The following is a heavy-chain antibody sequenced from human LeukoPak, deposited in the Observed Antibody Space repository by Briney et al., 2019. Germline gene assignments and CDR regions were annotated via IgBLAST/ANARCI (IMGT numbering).Heavy chain of an antibody. CDR2: ISFDGSNK. V-gene: IGHV3-30*04. J-gene: IGHJ4*02. Sequence: PGGSLRLSCAASGFTFSSYAMHWVRQAPGKGLEWAAVISFDGSNKYYADSVKGRFTISRDNSKNTLYLQMNSLRAEDTAVYYCAREGRGYYDSSGYPHPADYWGQGTLVTVSS. CDR1: GFTFSSYA. CDR3: AREGRGYYDSSGYPHPADY. D-gene: IGHD3-22*01.